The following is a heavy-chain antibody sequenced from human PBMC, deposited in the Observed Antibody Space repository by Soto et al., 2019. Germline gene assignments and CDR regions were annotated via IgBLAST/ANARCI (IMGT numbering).Heavy chain of an antibody. V-gene: IGHV3-23*01. J-gene: IGHJ4*02. Sequence: EVQVLDSGGGLVQPGGSLRLSCAASGFTFNNYAMNWVRQAPGKGLEWVATISATGGSTYYADSVKVRFTISRDNSKNTLYLQMNGLRVEDTAVYYCAKDRLAGNFDYWGQGTQVTVSS. CDR2: ISATGGST. CDR1: GFTFNNYA. CDR3: AKDRLAGNFDY.